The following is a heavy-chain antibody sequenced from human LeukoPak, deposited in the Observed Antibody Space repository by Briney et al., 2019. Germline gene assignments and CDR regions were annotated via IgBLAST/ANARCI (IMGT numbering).Heavy chain of an antibody. V-gene: IGHV4-4*07. D-gene: IGHD2-15*01. CDR2: IYTSGST. CDR1: GGSISSYY. Sequence: SETLSLTCTVSGGSISSYYWSWIRQPAGKGLEWIGRIYTSGSTNYNPSLKSRVTMSVDTSKNQFSLKLSSVTAADTAVYYCARDRCSGGSCYGTTHHDAFDIWGQGTMVTVSS. CDR3: ARDRCSGGSCYGTTHHDAFDI. J-gene: IGHJ3*02.